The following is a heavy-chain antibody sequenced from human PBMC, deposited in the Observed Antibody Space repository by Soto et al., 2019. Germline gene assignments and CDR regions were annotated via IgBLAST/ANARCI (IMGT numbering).Heavy chain of an antibody. CDR1: GFTLSNYW. V-gene: IGHV3-7*03. J-gene: IGHJ4*02. CDR3: ARDSSSHYVRRGDFDY. CDR2: IKQDGSEK. D-gene: IGHD4-4*01. Sequence: EVQLVESGGGLVQPGGSLRLSCAASGFTLSNYWMSWVRQAPGKGLEWVANIKQDGSEKYYVDSVKGRFTISRDNAKNSLYLQMNSLRAEDTAVYYCARDSSSHYVRRGDFDYWGQGTLVTVSS.